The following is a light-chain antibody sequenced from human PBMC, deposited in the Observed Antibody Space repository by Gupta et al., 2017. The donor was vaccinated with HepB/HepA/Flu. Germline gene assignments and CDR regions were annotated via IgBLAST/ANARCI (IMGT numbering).Light chain of an antibody. CDR1: QSIIKY. J-gene: IGKJ4*01. CDR3: QQRSNWPLT. CDR2: DAS. V-gene: IGKV3-11*01. Sequence: EIVLTQSPATLSLSPGERATLSCRASQSIIKYLAWYQQKPGQAPRLLIYDASSRATGIAARFRGSGSGTDFTLTISSLEPEDFAVYYCQQRSNWPLTFGGGTKLEIK.